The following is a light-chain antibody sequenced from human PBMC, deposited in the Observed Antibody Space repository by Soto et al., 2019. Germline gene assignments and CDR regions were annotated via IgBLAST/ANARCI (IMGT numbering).Light chain of an antibody. CDR1: SSNIGNNY. CDR2: SNN. Sequence: QSVLTQPPSASGTPGQRVTISCSGSSSNIGNNYVSWYQHLPRTAPKLLLYSNNQRPSGVPDRFSGSRSGSSASLAISGHRTEDEADYFCAAWDGRLSGVVFGGGTKLTVL. V-gene: IGLV1-47*02. CDR3: AAWDGRLSGVV. J-gene: IGLJ3*02.